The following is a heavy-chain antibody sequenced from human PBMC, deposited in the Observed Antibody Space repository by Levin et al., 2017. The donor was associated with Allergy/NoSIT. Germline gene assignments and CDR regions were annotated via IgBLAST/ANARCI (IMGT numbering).Heavy chain of an antibody. CDR2: MNPNSGNT. V-gene: IGHV1-8*01. CDR1: GYTFTNYD. CDR3: ARGMPCTNAVCLGGDY. Sequence: GASVKVSCKASGYTFTNYDINWVRQATGQGLEWMGWMNPNSGNTGYAQKFQGRVTMTRNTSISTAYMELSSLRSEDTAVYYCARGMPCTNAVCLGGDYWGQGTLVTVSS. J-gene: IGHJ4*02. D-gene: IGHD2-8*01.